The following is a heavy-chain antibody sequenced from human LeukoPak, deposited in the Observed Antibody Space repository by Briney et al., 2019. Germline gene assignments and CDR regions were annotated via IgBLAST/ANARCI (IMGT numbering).Heavy chain of an antibody. CDR2: ISSSSYI. CDR1: GFTFSSYS. J-gene: IGHJ4*02. CDR3: ARRKRPGATSDY. Sequence: GGSLRLSCAASGFTFSSYSMNWVRQAPGKGLEWVSSISSSSYIYYADSVKGRFTISRDNAKNSLYLQMNSLRAEDTAVYYCARRKRPGATSDYWGQGTLVTVSS. D-gene: IGHD5-12*01. V-gene: IGHV3-21*01.